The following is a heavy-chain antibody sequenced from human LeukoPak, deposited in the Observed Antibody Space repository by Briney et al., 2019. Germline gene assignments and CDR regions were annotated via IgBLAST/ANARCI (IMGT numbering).Heavy chain of an antibody. V-gene: IGHV4-4*07. D-gene: IGHD2-21*02. CDR2: IHTSGNT. J-gene: IGHJ5*02. CDR1: GASISSYY. CDR3: ARVTDPRYNWFDP. Sequence: SETLSLTCSVSGASISSYYWTGIRQPAGKGPEWIGRIHTSGNTNYNPSLKSRVNMSADTSKNQFSLKLNSVTAADTAVYYCARVTDPRYNWFDPWGQGTLVTVSS.